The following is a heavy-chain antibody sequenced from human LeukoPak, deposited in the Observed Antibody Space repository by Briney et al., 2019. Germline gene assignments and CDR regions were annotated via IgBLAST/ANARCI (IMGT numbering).Heavy chain of an antibody. D-gene: IGHD3-10*01. CDR1: GFTFSSYG. V-gene: IGHV3-30*18. CDR3: AKDEALQYYYGSETSGIDY. CDR2: ISYDGSNK. Sequence: PGGSLRLSCAASGFTFSSYGMHWVRQAPGKGLEWVTVISYDGSNKYYADSVKGRFTISRDNSKNTLYLQTNSLRPEDTAVYYCAKDEALQYYYGSETSGIDYWGQGILATVSS. J-gene: IGHJ4*02.